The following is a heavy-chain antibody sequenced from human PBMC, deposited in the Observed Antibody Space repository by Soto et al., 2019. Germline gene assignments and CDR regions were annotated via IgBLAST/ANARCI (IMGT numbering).Heavy chain of an antibody. J-gene: IGHJ6*02. V-gene: IGHV3-23*01. D-gene: IGHD1-1*01. Sequence: EVQLLESGGGLVQPGESLRLSCAASGFTFGSYFMNWVRQAPGKGLEWVSDISSNGGRTHYADSVRGRFTISRDNSSNTLSLQMSSLRAEDTALYYCAKDLHWYGMDVWGQGTTVTVSS. CDR3: AKDLHWYGMDV. CDR1: GFTFGSYF. CDR2: ISSNGGRT.